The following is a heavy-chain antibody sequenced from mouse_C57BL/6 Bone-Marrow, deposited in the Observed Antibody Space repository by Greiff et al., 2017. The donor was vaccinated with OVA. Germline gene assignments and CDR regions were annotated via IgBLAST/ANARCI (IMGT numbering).Heavy chain of an antibody. CDR3: AREDGFPPWFAY. CDR1: GFTFSSYA. D-gene: IGHD2-3*01. Sequence: EVHLVESGGGLVKPGGSLKLSCAASGFTFSSYAMSWVRQTPEKRLEWVATISDGGSYTYYPDNVKGRFTISRDNAKNNLYLQMSHLKSEDTAMYYCAREDGFPPWFAYWGQGTLGTVSA. CDR2: ISDGGSYT. J-gene: IGHJ3*01. V-gene: IGHV5-4*01.